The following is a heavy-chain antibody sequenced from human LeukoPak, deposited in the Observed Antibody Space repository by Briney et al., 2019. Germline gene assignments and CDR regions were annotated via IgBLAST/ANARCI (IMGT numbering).Heavy chain of an antibody. Sequence: SETLSLTCTVSGGSISSSSYYWGWIRQPPGKGLEWIGSTYYSGSTYYNPSLKSRVTISVDTSKNQFSLKLSSVTAADTAVYYCARRDLSPMFDPWGQGTLVTVSS. V-gene: IGHV4-39*01. CDR2: TYYSGST. CDR3: ARRDLSPMFDP. D-gene: IGHD3-3*01. J-gene: IGHJ5*02. CDR1: GGSISSSSYY.